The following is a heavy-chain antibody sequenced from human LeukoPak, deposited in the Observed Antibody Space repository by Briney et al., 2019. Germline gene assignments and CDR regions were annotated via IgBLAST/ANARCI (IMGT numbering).Heavy chain of an antibody. CDR3: AREISRYCSGGSCSHYFDY. Sequence: PSETLSLTCTVSGGSISSGGYYWSWIRQHPGKGLEWIGYIYYSGSTYYNPSLKSRVTISVDTSKSQFSLKLSSVTAADTAVYYCAREISRYCSGGSCSHYFDYWGQGTLVTVSS. CDR2: IYYSGST. D-gene: IGHD2-15*01. J-gene: IGHJ4*02. V-gene: IGHV4-31*03. CDR1: GGSISSGGYY.